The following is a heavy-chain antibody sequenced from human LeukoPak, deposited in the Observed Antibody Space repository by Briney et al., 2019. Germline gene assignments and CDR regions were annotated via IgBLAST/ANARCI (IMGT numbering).Heavy chain of an antibody. CDR2: IYYSGST. Sequence: PSETLSLTCTVSGGSISSYYWSWIRQPPGRGLEWIGYIYYSGSTNYNPSLKSRVTISVDTSKNQFSLKLSSVTAADTAVYYCARSFLGIDFDYWGQGTLVTVSS. CDR3: ARSFLGIDFDY. J-gene: IGHJ4*02. V-gene: IGHV4-59*12. CDR1: GGSISSYY.